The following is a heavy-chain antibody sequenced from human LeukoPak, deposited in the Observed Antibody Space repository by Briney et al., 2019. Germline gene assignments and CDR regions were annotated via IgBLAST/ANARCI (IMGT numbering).Heavy chain of an antibody. J-gene: IGHJ4*02. V-gene: IGHV4-59*08. D-gene: IGHD3-10*01. Sequence: SETLSLTCTVSGASIRSYYWSWIRQPPGKGLGWIAYMYYTESPNYNPSLKSRVSMSGDSSRNQFSLKLNSVTAADTAVYYCARSYDTNNRQRFDYWGQGILVTVSP. CDR1: GASIRSYY. CDR3: ARSYDTNNRQRFDY. CDR2: MYYTESP.